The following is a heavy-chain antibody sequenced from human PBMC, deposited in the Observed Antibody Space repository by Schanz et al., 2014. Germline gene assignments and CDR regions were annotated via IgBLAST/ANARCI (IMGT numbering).Heavy chain of an antibody. J-gene: IGHJ4*02. CDR2: LSASGGHT. CDR3: AKQDGVIQQVSDY. D-gene: IGHD2-21*01. CDR1: GFTFTGYV. V-gene: IGHV3-23*01. Sequence: VQLLESGGALVRPGGSLRLSCAASGFTFTGYVMTWVRQAPGKGLEWVSGLSASGGHTYYADSVKGRFTISRDNSESTLYLQMNSLRAEDAAVYYCAKQDGVIQQVSDYWGQGTLVTVSS.